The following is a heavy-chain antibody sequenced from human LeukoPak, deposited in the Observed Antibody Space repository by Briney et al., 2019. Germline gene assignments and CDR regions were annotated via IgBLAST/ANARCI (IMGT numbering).Heavy chain of an antibody. Sequence: SEPLSLTCTVSGDSVSSSSYYWGWIRQPPGKGLEWFGSMYYAGSTYYNPSLKSRVTTFVDTSKNHFSLELTSVTAADTAVYYCARHSGRCGDLTRNYFDYCGQGTLVTVSS. CDR1: GDSVSSSSYY. CDR2: MYYAGST. J-gene: IGHJ4*02. D-gene: IGHD3-10*01. V-gene: IGHV4-39*01. CDR3: ARHSGRCGDLTRNYFDY.